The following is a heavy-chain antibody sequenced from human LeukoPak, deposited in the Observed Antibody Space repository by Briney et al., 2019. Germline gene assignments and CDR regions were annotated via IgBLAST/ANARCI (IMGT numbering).Heavy chain of an antibody. V-gene: IGHV3-49*04. Sequence: GGSLRLSCTASGFTFGDYAMSWVRQAPGKGLEWVGFIRSKAYGGTTEYAASVKGRFTIPRDDSKSIAYLQMNSLKTEDTAVYYCTRRSVVHDAFDIWGQGTMVTVSS. J-gene: IGHJ3*02. CDR3: TRRSVVHDAFDI. CDR1: GFTFGDYA. D-gene: IGHD2-15*01. CDR2: IRSKAYGGTT.